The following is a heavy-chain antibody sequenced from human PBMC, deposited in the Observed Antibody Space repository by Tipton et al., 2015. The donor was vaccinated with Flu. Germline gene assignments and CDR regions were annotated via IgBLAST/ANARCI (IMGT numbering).Heavy chain of an antibody. J-gene: IGHJ4*02. CDR1: GYTFTGHY. CDR3: VRLFRGTYHIDY. CDR2: INPDNGDT. D-gene: IGHD1-26*01. Sequence: QLVQSGAEVKKPGASVKVSCKASGYTFTGHYLHWVRQAPGQGPEWMGWINPDNGDTKSAQKFQGRVTPTRDTSIRTIFMELNGLTSDDTAVYYCVRLFRGTYHIDYWGQGSLVTVSS. V-gene: IGHV1-2*02.